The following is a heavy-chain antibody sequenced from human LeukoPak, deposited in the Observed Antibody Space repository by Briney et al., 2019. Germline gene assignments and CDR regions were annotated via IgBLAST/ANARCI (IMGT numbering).Heavy chain of an antibody. V-gene: IGHV3-9*01. CDR3: AKDTEFGEPYHGMDV. Sequence: GGSLRLSCAVSGFTLYDHAIHSGCHAPRESLEWVSGISWNGGSVDYADSVKGRFIISRDNAKKSLYLQMNSLRREDTALYYCAKDTEFGEPYHGMDVWGQGTTVTVSS. CDR2: ISWNGGSV. CDR1: GFTLYDHA. D-gene: IGHD3-10*01. J-gene: IGHJ6*02.